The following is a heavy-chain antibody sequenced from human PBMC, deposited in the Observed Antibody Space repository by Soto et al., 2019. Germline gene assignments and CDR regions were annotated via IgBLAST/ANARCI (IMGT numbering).Heavy chain of an antibody. V-gene: IGHV1-69*12. Sequence: QVQLVQSGAEVKKPGSSVKVSCKASGGTFSSYAISWVRQAPGQGLEWMGGIIPIFGTANYAQKFQGRVKDTGDEFTSTDNMELRSLRSEDTAVYYCARETSQERIIAARLYDSSGYYPFDFWGQGPLVTVSS. J-gene: IGHJ4*02. D-gene: IGHD3-22*01. CDR2: IIPIFGTA. CDR1: GGTFSSYA. CDR3: ARETSQERIIAARLYDSSGYYPFDF.